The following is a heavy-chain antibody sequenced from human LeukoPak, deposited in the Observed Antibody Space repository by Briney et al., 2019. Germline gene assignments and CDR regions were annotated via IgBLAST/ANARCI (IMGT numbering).Heavy chain of an antibody. J-gene: IGHJ4*02. V-gene: IGHV4-59*01. CDR1: GGSISSYY. Sequence: SETLSLTCTVSGGSISSYYWSWIRRPPGKGLEWIGYIYYSGSTNYNPSLKSRVTISVDTSKNQFSLKLSSVTAADTAVYYCARDRDCSGGSCYDFDYWGQGTLVTVSS. CDR3: ARDRDCSGGSCYDFDY. CDR2: IYYSGST. D-gene: IGHD2-15*01.